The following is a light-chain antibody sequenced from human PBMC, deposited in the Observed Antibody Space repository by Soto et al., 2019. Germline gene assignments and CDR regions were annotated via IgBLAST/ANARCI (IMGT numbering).Light chain of an antibody. V-gene: IGLV2-14*01. CDR1: SSDVGGYNY. CDR3: SSFTSSSTSV. CDR2: EVN. Sequence: QSVLTQHASVSGSPGQSITISCTGSSSDVGGYNYVSWYQHSPGKAPKLMIYEVNSRPSGVSNRFSGSKSGNTASLTISGLRADDEADYYCSSFTSSSTSVFGTGTKVTVL. J-gene: IGLJ1*01.